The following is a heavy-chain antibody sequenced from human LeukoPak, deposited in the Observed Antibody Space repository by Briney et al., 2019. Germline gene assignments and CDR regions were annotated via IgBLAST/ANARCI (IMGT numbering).Heavy chain of an antibody. CDR3: AKWGDYDILTGYYVPDY. V-gene: IGHV3-23*01. D-gene: IGHD3-9*01. CDR2: INGNGGSA. CDR1: GFTFSTYA. J-gene: IGHJ4*02. Sequence: PGGSLRLSCAASGFTFSTYAMSWVRQAPGKGLEWVSSINGNGGSAYYADSAKGRFTISRDNSKNTLYLQMNSRRAEDTAVYYCAKWGDYDILTGYYVPDYWGQGTLVTVSS.